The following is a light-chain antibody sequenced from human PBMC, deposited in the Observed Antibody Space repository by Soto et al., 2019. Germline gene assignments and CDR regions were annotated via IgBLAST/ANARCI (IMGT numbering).Light chain of an antibody. V-gene: IGLV2-14*01. CDR1: SSDVGGYKY. CDR2: DVS. CDR3: TSYTSSSTYV. Sequence: QSVLTQPASESGYPGQSIAISCTGTSSDVGGYKYVSWYQQHPGKAPKLMTYDVSNRPSGVSDRFSGSKSGNTASLTISGLQAEDEADYYCTSYTSSSTYVFGTGTKLTVL. J-gene: IGLJ1*01.